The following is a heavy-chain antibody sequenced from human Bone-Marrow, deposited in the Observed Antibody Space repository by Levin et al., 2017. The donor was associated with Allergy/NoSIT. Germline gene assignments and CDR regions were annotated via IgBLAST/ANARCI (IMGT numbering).Heavy chain of an antibody. CDR3: VRLAGWDVQAPFDY. V-gene: IGHV3-48*02. CDR1: GFLFSTYN. CDR2: ISAGSSSI. Sequence: GGSLRLSCAASGFLFSTYNMNWVRQTPGKGLEWVSYISAGSSSIYYADSVKGRFTISRDNAKNSLYLQMNILGDEDTAVYYCVRLAGWDVQAPFDYWGQGILVAVSS. J-gene: IGHJ4*02. D-gene: IGHD6-19*01.